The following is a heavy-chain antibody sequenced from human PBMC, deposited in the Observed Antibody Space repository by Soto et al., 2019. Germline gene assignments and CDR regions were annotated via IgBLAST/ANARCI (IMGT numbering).Heavy chain of an antibody. CDR1: GFIFRNYN. Sequence: EVQLLESGGGLVQPGGSLRLSCSASGFIFRNYNMHWVRQAPGKGLEYVSGISSNGGSTFYADSVKGRFSISRDNSKNTVHLQMGSLRPEDMGTHDRASADYGTCANWGQGTLVAVSS. J-gene: IGHJ1*01. D-gene: IGHD4-17*01. CDR3: ASADYGTCAN. V-gene: IGHV3-64*07. CDR2: ISSNGGST.